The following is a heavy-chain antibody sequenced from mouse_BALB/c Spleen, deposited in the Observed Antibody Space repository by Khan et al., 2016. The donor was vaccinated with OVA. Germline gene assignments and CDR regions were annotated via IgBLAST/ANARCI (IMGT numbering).Heavy chain of an antibody. CDR2: INTYTGEP. J-gene: IGHJ1*01. CDR3: ARGAGDWYCDV. CDR1: GYTFTNYG. Sequence: QIQLVQSAPELKKPGETVKISCKASGYTFTNYGMHWVKQAPGQGLKWMGWINTYTGEPTYTDDFKGRFAFSLETSASTAYLQINNRKDEDMATECCARGAGDWYCDVWGAGTTVTVSS. V-gene: IGHV9-1*02.